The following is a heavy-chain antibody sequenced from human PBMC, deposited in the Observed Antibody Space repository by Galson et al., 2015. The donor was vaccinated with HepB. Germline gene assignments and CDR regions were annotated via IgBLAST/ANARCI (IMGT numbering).Heavy chain of an antibody. D-gene: IGHD1-26*01. CDR2: IYPGDSDT. V-gene: IGHV5-51*01. J-gene: IGHJ6*02. CDR1: GYSFTSYW. Sequence: QSGAEVKKPGESLKISCKGSGYSFTSYWIGWVRQMPGKGLEWMGIIYPGDSDTRYSPSFQGQVTISADKSISTAYLQWSSLKASDTAMYYCARHNSSPNGGSYYAGRGGMDVWGQGTTVTVSS. CDR3: ARHNSSPNGGSYYAGRGGMDV.